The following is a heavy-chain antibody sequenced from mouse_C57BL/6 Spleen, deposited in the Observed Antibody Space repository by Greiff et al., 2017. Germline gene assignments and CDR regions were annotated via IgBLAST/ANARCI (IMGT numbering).Heavy chain of an antibody. CDR1: GYTFTSYW. D-gene: IGHD2-4*01. J-gene: IGHJ3*01. CDR3: ARFNYDYGFAY. Sequence: VQLQQPGAELVMPGASVKLSCKASGYTFTSYWMHWVKQRPGQGLAWIGELDPSDSYTNYNQKFKGKSTLTVDKSSSTAYMQLSSLTSEDSAVYYCARFNYDYGFAYWGQGTLVTVSA. CDR2: LDPSDSYT. V-gene: IGHV1-69*01.